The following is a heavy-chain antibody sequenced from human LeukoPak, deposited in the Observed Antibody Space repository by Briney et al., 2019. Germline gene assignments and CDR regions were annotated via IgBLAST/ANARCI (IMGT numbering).Heavy chain of an antibody. CDR2: IYTGGST. CDR1: SASINSGAYY. Sequence: SETLSLTCTVSSASINSGAYYWTWIRQPAGKGLEWIGRIYTGGSTNYNPSLKSRVTISLDTPKNQFSLKLDSVTAADTAVYFCARGEHYGDFFDYWGQGTLVTVSS. J-gene: IGHJ4*02. V-gene: IGHV4-61*02. D-gene: IGHD4-17*01. CDR3: ARGEHYGDFFDY.